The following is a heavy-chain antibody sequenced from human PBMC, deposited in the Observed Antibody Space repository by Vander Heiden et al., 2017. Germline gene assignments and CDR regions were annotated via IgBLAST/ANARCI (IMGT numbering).Heavy chain of an antibody. CDR3: ATIGGGSYYDYYDYFDY. CDR2: IKQDGTEK. CDR1: GFTFSSSR. Sequence: EVQLVESGGGLVQPGGSLRLSCAASGFTFSSSRMSWVRQAPGKGLEWVANIKQDGTEKNYVDSVKGRFTISRDNAKNSLYLQMNSLRAEDTAVYYCATIGGGSYYDYYDYFDYWGQGTLVTVSS. D-gene: IGHD1-26*01. V-gene: IGHV3-7*01. J-gene: IGHJ4*02.